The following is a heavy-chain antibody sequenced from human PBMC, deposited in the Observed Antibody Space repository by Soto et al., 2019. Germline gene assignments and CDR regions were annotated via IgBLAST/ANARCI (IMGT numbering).Heavy chain of an antibody. D-gene: IGHD1-26*01. J-gene: IGHJ4*02. CDR2: IIPIFGTA. V-gene: IGHV1-69*05. Sequence: SVKVSCKASGGTFSSYAISWVRQAPGQGLEWMGGIIPIFGTANYAQKFQGRVTISRDNSKNTLYLQMNSLRAEDTAVYYCAKVGATTNFDYWGQGTLVTVSS. CDR3: AKVGATTNFDY. CDR1: GGTFSSYA.